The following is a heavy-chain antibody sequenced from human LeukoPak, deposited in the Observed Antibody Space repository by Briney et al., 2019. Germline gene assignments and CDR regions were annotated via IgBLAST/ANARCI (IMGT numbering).Heavy chain of an antibody. CDR1: GGTFSSYA. CDR2: FDPEDGET. CDR3: ATVSIAAAEPPTHFQH. D-gene: IGHD6-13*01. Sequence: ASVKVSCKASGGTFSSYAISWVRQAPGQGLEWMGGFDPEDGETIYAQKFQGRVTMTEDTSTDTAYMELSSLRSEDTAVYYCATVSIAAAEPPTHFQHWGQGTLVTVSS. V-gene: IGHV1-24*01. J-gene: IGHJ1*01.